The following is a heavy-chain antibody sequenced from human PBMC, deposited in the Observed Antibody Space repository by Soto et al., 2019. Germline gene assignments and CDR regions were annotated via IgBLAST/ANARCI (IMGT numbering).Heavy chain of an antibody. J-gene: IGHJ4*02. CDR1: TSNLKNYA. CDR2: LTDTGGST. Sequence: GGSLRLSCEDSTSNLKNYAMAWVRQAPGKGLEWVSALTDTGGSTYYAASVKGRFTISRDNSRNTLFLQMDRLRVDDTAVYYCAKIKGAITFLHFDTWGQGTLVTVSS. CDR3: AKIKGAITFLHFDT. D-gene: IGHD3-16*01. V-gene: IGHV3-23*01.